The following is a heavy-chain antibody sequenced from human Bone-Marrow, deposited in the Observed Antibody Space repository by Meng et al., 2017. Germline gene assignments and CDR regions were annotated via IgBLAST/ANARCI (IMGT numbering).Heavy chain of an antibody. D-gene: IGHD6-19*01. CDR1: GFTFSSYE. V-gene: IGHV3-48*03. J-gene: IGHJ6*02. CDR2: ISSSGSTI. Sequence: GESLKISCAASGFTFSSYEMNWVRQAPGKGPEWVSYISSSGSTIYYADSVKGRFTISRDNAKNSLYLQMNSLRAEDTAVYYCARGFHGGAAVAKPWGQGTTVTVSS. CDR3: ARGFHGGAAVAKP.